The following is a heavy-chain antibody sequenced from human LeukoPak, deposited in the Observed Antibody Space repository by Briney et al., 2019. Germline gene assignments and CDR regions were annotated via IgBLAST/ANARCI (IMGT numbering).Heavy chain of an antibody. J-gene: IGHJ4*02. Sequence: SETLSLTCTVSGGSISSGSYYWSWIRQPAGTGLEWIGRIYTSGSTNYNPSLKSRVTISVDTSKNQFSLKLSSVTAADTAVYYCARGESVFGYSSSWYRVGSFDYWGQGTLVTVSS. D-gene: IGHD6-13*01. CDR2: IYTSGST. CDR3: ARGESVFGYSSSWYRVGSFDY. CDR1: GGSISSGSYY. V-gene: IGHV4-61*02.